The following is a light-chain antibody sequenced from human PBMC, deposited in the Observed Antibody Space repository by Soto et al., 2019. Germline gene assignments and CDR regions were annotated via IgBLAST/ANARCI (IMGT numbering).Light chain of an antibody. Sequence: QSALTQPASVSGSPGQSITISCTGTSSEVGNYNLVAWHQQHPGKAPKLMIYDVSKRPSGASNRFSGSKSGNTASLTISGLQADDEADYYCCSYAGDSYVFGTGTKVTVL. CDR3: CSYAGDSYV. V-gene: IGLV2-23*02. CDR1: SSEVGNYNL. CDR2: DVS. J-gene: IGLJ1*01.